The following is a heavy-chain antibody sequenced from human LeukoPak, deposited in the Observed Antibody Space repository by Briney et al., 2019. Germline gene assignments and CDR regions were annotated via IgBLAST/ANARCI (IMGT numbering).Heavy chain of an antibody. Sequence: GGSLRLSCAASGFTFSNYNMRWVRQAPGKGVEWVSCFGTSSSYIYYADSVKGRFTITIDNAKNSLYLQINSLRAEDTAVYYCARDGSSSGWDFDYWGQGTLVTVSS. CDR1: GFTFSNYN. CDR2: FGTSSSYI. V-gene: IGHV3-21*01. CDR3: ARDGSSSGWDFDY. J-gene: IGHJ4*02. D-gene: IGHD6-19*01.